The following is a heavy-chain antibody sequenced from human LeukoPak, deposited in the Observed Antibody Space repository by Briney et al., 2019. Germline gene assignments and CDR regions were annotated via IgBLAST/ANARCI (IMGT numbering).Heavy chain of an antibody. V-gene: IGHV1-8*01. Sequence: ASVNVSCKASGYTSTSPDINWVRQATGRGLEWLGWMNPRDNTGYAQKFQGRVTLTRDKSINTAYMELSSLRSEDTAVYYCARYTQHYGLDIWGQGKMVTVSA. CDR2: MNPRDNT. D-gene: IGHD3-10*01. CDR1: GYTSTSPD. J-gene: IGHJ3*02. CDR3: ARYTQHYGLDI.